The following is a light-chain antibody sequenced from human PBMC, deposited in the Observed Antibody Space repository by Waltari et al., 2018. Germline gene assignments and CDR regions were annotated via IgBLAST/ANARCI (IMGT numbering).Light chain of an antibody. CDR1: QGIRVY. CDR2: SEA. CDR3: LQHNTYPWT. Sequence: DIQMTQSPSSLSASVGDRVTITCRASQGIRVYLGWYQQKPGKAPKRLIFSEAILQSGVPSRFSGSGFGTEFTLTISSLQPEDFATYYCLQHNTYPWTFGQGTKVEVK. V-gene: IGKV1-17*01. J-gene: IGKJ1*01.